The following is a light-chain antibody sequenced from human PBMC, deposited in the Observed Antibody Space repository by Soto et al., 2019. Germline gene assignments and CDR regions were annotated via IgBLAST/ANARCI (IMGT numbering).Light chain of an antibody. CDR2: AAS. CDR3: QPYRNAPRT. J-gene: IGKJ1*01. V-gene: IGKV1-27*01. CDR1: QGIGNY. Sequence: DIQMTQSPSSLYASVRDRVTITCRASQGIGNYVAWYQQKPGKHPNLLIYAASTLHSGVPSRFSGSASGTDFTLTISSLQPEDIATYYCQPYRNAPRTFGRGTKVEIK.